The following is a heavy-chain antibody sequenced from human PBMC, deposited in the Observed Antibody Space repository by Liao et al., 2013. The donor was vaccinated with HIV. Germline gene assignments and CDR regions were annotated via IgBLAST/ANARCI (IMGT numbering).Heavy chain of an antibody. CDR3: ARADRWYYYMDV. CDR2: IYTSGSS. V-gene: IGHV4-4*07. CDR1: GGSITNYY. J-gene: IGHJ6*03. Sequence: QMQLQESGPGLVKPSETLSLTCTVSGGSITNYYWSWIRQPAGKGLEWIGRIYTSGSSNYNPSLKSRVTISVDTSKNQFSLKLTSVTAADTAVYYCARADRWYYYMDVWGKGTTVTVSS. D-gene: IGHD6-13*01.